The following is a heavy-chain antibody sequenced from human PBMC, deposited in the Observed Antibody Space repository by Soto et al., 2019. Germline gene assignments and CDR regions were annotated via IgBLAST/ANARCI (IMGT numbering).Heavy chain of an antibody. CDR1: GGTFSIYT. CDR2: IIPILGIA. V-gene: IGHV1-69*02. D-gene: IGHD1-1*01. Sequence: SVKVSCKAAGGTFSIYTISLVRQAPGQGLEWMGRIIPILGIANYAQKFQGRVTITADKSTSTAYMELSSLRSEDTAVYYCARLVSNGFYYFDYWGQGTLVTVSS. J-gene: IGHJ4*02. CDR3: ARLVSNGFYYFDY.